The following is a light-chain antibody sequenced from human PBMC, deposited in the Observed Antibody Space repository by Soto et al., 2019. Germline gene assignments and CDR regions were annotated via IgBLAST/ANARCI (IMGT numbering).Light chain of an antibody. Sequence: QSALTQPASVSGSPGQSITISCTGTSSDVGGYNYVSWYRQHPGKAPKLMIYDVSNRPSGVSNRFSGSKSGNTASLTISGLQAEDEADYTSSSLYVFGTGTKLTVL. CDR1: SSDVGGYNY. V-gene: IGLV2-14*01. J-gene: IGLJ1*01. CDR2: DVS. CDR3: SSLYV.